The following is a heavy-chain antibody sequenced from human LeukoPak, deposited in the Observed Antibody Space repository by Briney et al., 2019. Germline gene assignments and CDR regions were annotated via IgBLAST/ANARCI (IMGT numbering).Heavy chain of an antibody. Sequence: GGSLRLSCAASGFTFSSYGMHWVRQAPGKGLEWVAVISYDGSNRYYTDSVKGRFTISRDNSKNTLDLQMNSLRAEDTAVYYCARDIGSTRLDYWGQGTLVTVSS. CDR3: ARDIGSTRLDY. D-gene: IGHD1-26*01. CDR1: GFTFSSYG. V-gene: IGHV3-30*03. J-gene: IGHJ4*02. CDR2: ISYDGSNR.